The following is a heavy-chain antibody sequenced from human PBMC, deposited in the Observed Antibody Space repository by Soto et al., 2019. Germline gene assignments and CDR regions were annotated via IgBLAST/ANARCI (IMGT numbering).Heavy chain of an antibody. CDR2: VHHSWGS. CDR1: GGSISSYY. CDR3: ARQGFGPLHGLVDV. V-gene: IGHV4-59*08. Sequence: QVQLQESGPGLVKPSETLSLSCTVSGGSISSYYWSWFRQSPGKRMEWIGYVHHSWGSSYNPSLQSRVAISLATSKSQFPLKVPSVTATDTAVYSCARQGFGPLHGLVDVWGQGTTVTVSS. J-gene: IGHJ6*02. D-gene: IGHD3-10*01.